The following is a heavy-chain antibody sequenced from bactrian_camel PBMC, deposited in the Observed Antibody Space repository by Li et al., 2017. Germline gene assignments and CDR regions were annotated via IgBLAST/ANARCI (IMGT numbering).Heavy chain of an antibody. CDR2: IAINGGT. Sequence: VQLVESGGGSVQAGGSLRLSCAASDYTHSSYCMGWFRQAPGKEREGVAYIAINGGTDYTYAVAGRFTISKDNAKNTLYLQMDSLKPEDSAMYYCAADQWAFGLGNAYLYWGQGTQVTVS. D-gene: IGHD2*01. CDR1: DYTHSSYC. V-gene: IGHV3S57*01. CDR3: AADQWAFGLGNAYLY. J-gene: IGHJ4*01.